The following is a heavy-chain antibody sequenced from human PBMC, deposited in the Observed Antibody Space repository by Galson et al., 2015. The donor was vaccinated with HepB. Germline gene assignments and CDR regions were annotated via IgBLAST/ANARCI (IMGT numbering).Heavy chain of an antibody. D-gene: IGHD6-13*01. CDR2: ISYDGSNK. Sequence: SLRLSCAASGFTFSSYAMHWVRQAPGKGLEWVAVISYDGSNKYYADSVKGRFTISRDNSKNTLYLQMNSLRAEDTAVYYCARASLSSSWYSELEGYFDYWGQGTLVTVSS. J-gene: IGHJ4*02. CDR1: GFTFSSYA. CDR3: ARASLSSSWYSELEGYFDY. V-gene: IGHV3-30*04.